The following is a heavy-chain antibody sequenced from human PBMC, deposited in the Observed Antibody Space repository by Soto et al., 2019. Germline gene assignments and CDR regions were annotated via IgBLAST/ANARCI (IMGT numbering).Heavy chain of an antibody. Sequence: QLRLKESGPGLVKPSETLSLTCRISGGSITASVWWTWVRLTPEKGLQWIGEVCHTGSVNYNPSLQSRLTISVDKSMGQFSLRLTSVTAADTAVYYCARKAWTRIDYWGQGALVIVSS. V-gene: IGHV4-4*02. CDR3: ARKAWTRIDY. CDR1: GGSITASVW. CDR2: VCHTGSV. D-gene: IGHD1-1*01. J-gene: IGHJ4*02.